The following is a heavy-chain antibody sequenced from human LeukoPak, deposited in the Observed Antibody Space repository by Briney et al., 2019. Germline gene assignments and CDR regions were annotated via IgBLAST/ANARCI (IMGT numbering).Heavy chain of an antibody. J-gene: IGHJ3*02. CDR3: ARGGQGDGYSADEAFDI. V-gene: IGHV6-1*01. CDR2: TYYRSKWYN. Sequence: SQTLSLTCAISGDSVSTNSSWNWIRQSPSRGLEWLGRTYYRSKWYNDYVVSVKGRINISPDTSKNQFSLHLNSVTPEDTAVYFCARGGQGDGYSADEAFDIWGQGTMVPSL. D-gene: IGHD5-24*01. CDR1: GDSVSTNSS.